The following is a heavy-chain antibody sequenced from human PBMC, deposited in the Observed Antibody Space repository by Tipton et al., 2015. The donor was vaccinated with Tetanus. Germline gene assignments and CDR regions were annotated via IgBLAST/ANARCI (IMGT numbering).Heavy chain of an antibody. CDR3: ASYNIPYYFDY. V-gene: IGHV4-59*01. J-gene: IGHJ4*02. CDR1: GASISSYY. CDR2: THHSGNT. Sequence: TLSLTCSVSGASISSYYWNWIRQVPGKGLEWIGYTHHSGNTNYNPSLSGRVTTSVDTSKNQFSLKMSSVTAADTAVYYCASYNIPYYFDYWGRGTLVTVSS. D-gene: IGHD2-2*02.